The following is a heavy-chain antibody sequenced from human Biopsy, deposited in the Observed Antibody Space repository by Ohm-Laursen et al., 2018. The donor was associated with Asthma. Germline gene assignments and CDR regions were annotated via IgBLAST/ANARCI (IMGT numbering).Heavy chain of an antibody. V-gene: IGHV1-69*13. CDR1: GGTFNTYV. CDR3: ARKAGSCISRTCYSLDF. J-gene: IGHJ4*02. CDR2: INSVFGTT. D-gene: IGHD2-2*01. Sequence: TVKISCKSLGGTFNTYVIGWVRQAPGQGLEWMGGINSVFGTTTYPQKFQDRVTITADDSTSTVYMELSSLRSEDTAVYYCARKAGSCISRTCYSLDFWGQGTLVTVSA.